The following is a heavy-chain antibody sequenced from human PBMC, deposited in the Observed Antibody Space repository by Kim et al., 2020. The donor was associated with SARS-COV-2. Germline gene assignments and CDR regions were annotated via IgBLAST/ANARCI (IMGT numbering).Heavy chain of an antibody. J-gene: IGHJ3*02. CDR2: IKQDGTKK. CDR1: GFTFSNYC. CDR3: ARDGDLCRGGKDAFGI. V-gene: IGHV3-7*01. D-gene: IGHD1-26*01. Sequence: GGSLRLSCAASGFTFSNYCLHWVRQAPGKGPEWVANIKQDGTKKYYVDSVKGRFTISRDNSKNSLYLQMNSLRVEDTAVYYCARDGDLCRGGKDAFGIWGQGTMVTVSS.